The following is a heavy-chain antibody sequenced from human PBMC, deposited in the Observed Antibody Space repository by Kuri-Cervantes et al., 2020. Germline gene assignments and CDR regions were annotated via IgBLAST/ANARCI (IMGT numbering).Heavy chain of an antibody. D-gene: IGHD3-3*01. CDR3: ALFKGSLDY. V-gene: IGHV1-2*02. J-gene: IGHJ4*02. CDR2: INPNNGDT. Sequence: ASVKVSCKTSGYTFIDYYMHWVRQAPGQGLEWMGWINPNNGDTNYAQKFQGRVTMTRDTSISTAYMELSRLISDDTAVYYCALFKGSLDYWGQGTLVTVSS. CDR1: GYTFIDYY.